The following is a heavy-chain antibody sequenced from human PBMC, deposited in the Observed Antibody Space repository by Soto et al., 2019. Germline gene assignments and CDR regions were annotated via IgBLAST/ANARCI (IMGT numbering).Heavy chain of an antibody. CDR3: ASYCSSTSCRYFYFDY. V-gene: IGHV4-39*01. CDR2: IYYSVST. D-gene: IGHD2-2*01. J-gene: IGHJ4*02. CDR1: GGSISSSSYY. Sequence: SETLSLTCTVSGGSISSSSYYWGWIRQPPGKGLEWIGSIYYSVSTYYNPSLKSRVTISVDTSKNQFSLKLSSVTAADTAVYYCASYCSSTSCRYFYFDYWGQGTLVTVSS.